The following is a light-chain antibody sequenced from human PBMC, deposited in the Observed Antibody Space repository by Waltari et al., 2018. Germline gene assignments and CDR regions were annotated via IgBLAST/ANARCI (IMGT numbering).Light chain of an antibody. CDR1: RSNIGSNY. V-gene: IGLV1-47*01. J-gene: IGLJ3*02. CDR2: RNN. Sequence: QSVLTQPPSASGTPGQRVTISCSGTRSNIGSNYLYWYQQLPGTAPKLLIYRNNQRPSGGPDRFSGSNSGNTATLTISRVEAGDQGDYYCQVWDTDNDQVVFGGGTKLTVL. CDR3: QVWDTDNDQVV.